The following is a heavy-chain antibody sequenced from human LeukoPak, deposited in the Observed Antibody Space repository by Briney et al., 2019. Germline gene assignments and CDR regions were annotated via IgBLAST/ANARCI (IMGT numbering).Heavy chain of an antibody. D-gene: IGHD6-19*01. CDR3: ARTLDSSGWYRGAFDI. J-gene: IGHJ3*02. CDR2: IYYSGST. Sequence: SETLSLTCTVSGGSISSYYWSWIRQPPGKGLEWIGYIYYSGSTNYNPSLKSRVTISVDTSKNQFSLKLSSVTAADTAVYYCARTLDSSGWYRGAFDIWGQGTMVTVSS. V-gene: IGHV4-59*01. CDR1: GGSISSYY.